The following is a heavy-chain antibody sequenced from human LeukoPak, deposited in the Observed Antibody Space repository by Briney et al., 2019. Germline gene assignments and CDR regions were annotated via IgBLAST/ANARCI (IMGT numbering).Heavy chain of an antibody. D-gene: IGHD4-11*01. Sequence: SETLSLTCSVSGDSINSNYWSWMRQPPGKGLEWIGYIYYGGSTNYNPSLKSRVSMSVDTSKNQFSLKLSSVTAADTAVYYCAIYSDYFNFAFDIWGQGTMVTVSS. CDR3: AIYSDYFNFAFDI. CDR1: GDSINSNY. J-gene: IGHJ3*02. CDR2: IYYGGST. V-gene: IGHV4-59*01.